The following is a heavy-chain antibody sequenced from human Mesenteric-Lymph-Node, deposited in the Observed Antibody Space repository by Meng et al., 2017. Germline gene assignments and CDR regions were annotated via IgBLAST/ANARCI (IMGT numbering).Heavy chain of an antibody. Sequence: QVQLQQSRPGLVKPSQTLSLTCASSGDSVSSNSAVWNWIRQSPSRGLEWLGRTYYRSEWFSDYAESVKSRITISPDTSKNQFSLQLTSVTPEDAAVYYCGRGYYFDYWGQGTLVTVSS. D-gene: IGHD5-12*01. J-gene: IGHJ4*02. CDR2: TYYRSEWFS. CDR3: GRGYYFDY. V-gene: IGHV6-1*01. CDR1: GDSVSSNSAV.